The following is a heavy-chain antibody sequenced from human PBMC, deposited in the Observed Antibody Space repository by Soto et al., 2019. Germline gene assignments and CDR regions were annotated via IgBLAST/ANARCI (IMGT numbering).Heavy chain of an antibody. CDR2: ISYDGTNK. J-gene: IGHJ4*02. CDR1: GFTLGLYA. D-gene: IGHD2-2*01. Sequence: PGGSLRLSCAASGFTLGLYAMQWVRHAPGKGLEWVAVISYDGTNKFFADSVKGRFTISSDNSKNTLYLEMDGLRPDDTALYYCARSIRPLYQPLISPVDYWGQGTLVTVSS. V-gene: IGHV3-30-3*01. CDR3: ARSIRPLYQPLISPVDY.